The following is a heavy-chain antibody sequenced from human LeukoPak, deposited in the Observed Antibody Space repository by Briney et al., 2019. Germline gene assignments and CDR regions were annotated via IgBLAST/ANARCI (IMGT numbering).Heavy chain of an antibody. J-gene: IGHJ4*02. Sequence: GGSLRLSCAASGFTFNSNYMSWVRQAPGKGLEWVSGIDWKSVNIAYADSVKGRFTISRDNAKNSLYLQMNSLRAEDTALYYCVKSRGYDSSGSSDYWGQGTLVTVSS. D-gene: IGHD3-22*01. V-gene: IGHV3-9*01. CDR1: GFTFNSNY. CDR2: IDWKSVNI. CDR3: VKSRGYDSSGSSDY.